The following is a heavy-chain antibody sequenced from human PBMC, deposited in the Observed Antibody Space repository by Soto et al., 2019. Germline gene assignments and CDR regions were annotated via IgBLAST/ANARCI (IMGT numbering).Heavy chain of an antibody. J-gene: IGHJ3*02. V-gene: IGHV3-9*01. CDR1: GFTFDDYA. CDR3: AKDIGGQDVGDYVWGSYRYTFFAFDI. D-gene: IGHD3-16*02. CDR2: ISWNSGSI. Sequence: GGSLRLSCAASGFTFDDYAMHWVRQAPGKGLEWVSGISWNSGSIGYADSVKGRFTISRDNAKNSLYLQMNSLRAEDTALYYCAKDIGGQDVGDYVWGSYRYTFFAFDIWGQGTMVTVSS.